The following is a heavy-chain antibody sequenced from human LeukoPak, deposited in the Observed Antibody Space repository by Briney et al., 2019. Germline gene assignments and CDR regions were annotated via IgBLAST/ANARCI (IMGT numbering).Heavy chain of an antibody. Sequence: PSETLSLTCTVSGGSKSSYYWTWIRQPPGKGLGWIGYIYYSGTTAYNPSLKSRVTISVDTSKNQFSLKLNSVTAADTAVYYCATWYYDSGGYRYFDYWGQGTLVTVSS. D-gene: IGHD3-22*01. CDR3: ATWYYDSGGYRYFDY. V-gene: IGHV4-59*01. CDR1: GGSKSSYY. J-gene: IGHJ4*02. CDR2: IYYSGTT.